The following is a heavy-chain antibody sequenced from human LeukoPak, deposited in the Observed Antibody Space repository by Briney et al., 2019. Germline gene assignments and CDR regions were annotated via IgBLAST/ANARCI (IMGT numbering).Heavy chain of an antibody. D-gene: IGHD6-13*01. CDR2: INPNSGGT. CDR3: ARDIAAAGEYYYYYYMDV. V-gene: IGHV1-2*03. J-gene: IGHJ6*03. Sequence: LEASVKVSCKASGYTFTGYYMHWVRQAPGQGLEWMGWINPNSGGTNYAQKFQGRVTMTRDTSISTAYMELSRLRSDDTAVYYCARDIAAAGEYYYYYYMDVWGKGTTVTVSS. CDR1: GYTFTGYY.